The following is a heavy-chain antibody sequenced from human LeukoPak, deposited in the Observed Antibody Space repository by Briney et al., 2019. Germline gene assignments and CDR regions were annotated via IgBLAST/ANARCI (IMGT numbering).Heavy chain of an antibody. D-gene: IGHD3-22*01. CDR2: ISSSSSYI. Sequence: GGSLRLSCAASGFTFSSYSMNWVRQAPGKGLEWVSSISSSSSYIYYADSDSLKGRFTISRDNAKNSLYLQMNSLRAEDTAVYYCAKDDYYDTSGYRDWGQGTLVTVSS. CDR3: AKDDYYDTSGYRD. CDR1: GFTFSSYS. J-gene: IGHJ4*02. V-gene: IGHV3-21*01.